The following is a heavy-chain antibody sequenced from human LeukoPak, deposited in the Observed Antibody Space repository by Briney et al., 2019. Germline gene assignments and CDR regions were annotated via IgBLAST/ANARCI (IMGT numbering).Heavy chain of an antibody. CDR2: IYTSGST. J-gene: IGHJ6*03. D-gene: IGHD4-17*01. V-gene: IGHV4-4*07. CDR1: GGSISGDY. CDR3: ARDSLGGDSRAYYYMDV. Sequence: SETLSLTCTVSGGSISGDYWSWIRQPAGTGLEWIGRIYTSGSTNYNPSLKSRVTISVDTSKNQFSLKLSSVTAADTAVYYCARDSLGGDSRAYYYMDVWGKGTTVTVSS.